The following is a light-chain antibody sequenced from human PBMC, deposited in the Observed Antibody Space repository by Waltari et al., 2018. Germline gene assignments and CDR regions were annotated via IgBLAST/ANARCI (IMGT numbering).Light chain of an antibody. CDR3: QQRSSWRT. V-gene: IGKV3-11*01. CDR1: QSVNRY. J-gene: IGKJ4*01. CDR2: DAS. Sequence: EIVLTQSPATLSLSPGERATLSCRASQSVNRYLAWYQHKPGQAPRLLIYDASNRATGMPARFSGSGSWTDFTLTISSLVPEDFAVYYCQQRSSWRTFGGGTKVEIK.